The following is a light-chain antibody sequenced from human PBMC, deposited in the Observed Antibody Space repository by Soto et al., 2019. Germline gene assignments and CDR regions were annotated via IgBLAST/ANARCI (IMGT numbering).Light chain of an antibody. Sequence: QSVLTQPPSSSGSPGQSLTISCTGSSSDVGGYNYVSWYQQHPGKAPKLMIYEVTKRPSGVPDRFSGSKSGNTASLTVSGLLPEDEADYYCASYAGGNEVFGTGTKVNVL. J-gene: IGLJ1*01. CDR2: EVT. CDR3: ASYAGGNEV. V-gene: IGLV2-8*01. CDR1: SSDVGGYNY.